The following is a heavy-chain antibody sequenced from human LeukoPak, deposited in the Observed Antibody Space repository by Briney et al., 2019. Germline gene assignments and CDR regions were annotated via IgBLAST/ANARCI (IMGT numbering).Heavy chain of an antibody. J-gene: IGHJ4*02. D-gene: IGHD6-25*01. V-gene: IGHV3-30*18. CDR1: GFTFSTYA. CDR3: GKDSGPLGIAAAGNDY. CDR2: ISYDGSNE. Sequence: GGSLRLSCAASGFTFSTYAMRWVRQAPGKGLDWVAVISYDGSNEYYAESVKDRFTISRDNSKNTLYLHMNGLRPEGTAVYYCGKDSGPLGIAAAGNDYRGQGTLVTVSS.